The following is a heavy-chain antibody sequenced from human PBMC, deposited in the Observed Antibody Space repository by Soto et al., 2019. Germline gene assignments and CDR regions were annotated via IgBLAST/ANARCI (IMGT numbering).Heavy chain of an antibody. Sequence: QVQLVQSGAEVKKPGSSVKVSCKASGGTFSSSAISGLRQAPGQGLEWMGGISPIFGTANYAQKFQGRVTITADESTSTDYMERSSQRSEDTAVYYCARDGDCSGGSCFSGMDVGGQGTTVTVSS. CDR1: GGTFSSSA. D-gene: IGHD2-15*01. V-gene: IGHV1-69*12. J-gene: IGHJ6*02. CDR2: ISPIFGTA. CDR3: ARDGDCSGGSCFSGMDV.